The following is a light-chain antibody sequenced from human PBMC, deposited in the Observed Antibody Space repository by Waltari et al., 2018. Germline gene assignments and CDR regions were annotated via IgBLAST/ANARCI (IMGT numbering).Light chain of an antibody. V-gene: IGKV3-20*01. CDR2: GAS. J-gene: IGKJ1*01. CDR1: QSVSRS. CDR3: QHYVRLPAT. Sequence: IVLTQSPGTLSLSPGESATISCRASQSVSRSLAWYQQKPGQAPKLLIYGASTRATGIPDRFTGSGSGTDFSLTISSLEPEDFAIYFCQHYVRLPATFGQGTKVEIK.